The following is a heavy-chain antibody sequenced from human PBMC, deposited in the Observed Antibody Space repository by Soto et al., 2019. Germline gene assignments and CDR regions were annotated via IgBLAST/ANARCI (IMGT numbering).Heavy chain of an antibody. CDR3: ARGRGWLFDI. CDR1: AFSFSTSW. V-gene: IGHV3-7*01. J-gene: IGHJ4*02. D-gene: IGHD6-19*01. Sequence: EVQLVESGGGLVQPGGSLRLSCAASAFSFSTSWMSWFRQAPGKGPEWVAVIKQEGSERYYVESVKGRFTISRDNARDSLSLQMNNLSADDTAVYYCARGRGWLFDIWGPGTQVIVSS. CDR2: IKQEGSER.